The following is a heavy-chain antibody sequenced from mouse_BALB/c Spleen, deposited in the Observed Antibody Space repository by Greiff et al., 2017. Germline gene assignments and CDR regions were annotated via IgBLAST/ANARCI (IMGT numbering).Heavy chain of an antibody. CDR2: IWGDGST. Sequence: VQVVESGPGLVAPSQSLSITCTVSGFSLTGYGVNWVRQPPGKGLEWLGMIWGDGSTDYNSALKSRLSISKDNSKSQVFLKMNSLQTDDTARYYCAREESLLRLREGAMDYWGQGTSVTVSS. CDR1: GFSLTGYG. V-gene: IGHV2-6-7*01. CDR3: AREESLLRLREGAMDY. D-gene: IGHD1-2*01. J-gene: IGHJ4*01.